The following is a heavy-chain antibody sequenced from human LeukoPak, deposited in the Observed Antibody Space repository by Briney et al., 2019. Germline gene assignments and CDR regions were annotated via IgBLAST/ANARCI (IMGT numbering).Heavy chain of an antibody. CDR1: GFTFSSYA. CDR2: ISDTGGGT. CDR3: AKDRGSAFDI. V-gene: IGHV3-23*01. D-gene: IGHD1-26*01. J-gene: IGHJ3*02. Sequence: GGSLRLSCAASGFTFSSYALSWVRQAPGKGLEWVSAISDTGGGTYYADSVKGRFTISRDNSKNTLYLQMNSLRAEDTAVYYCAKDRGSAFDIWGQGTMVTVSS.